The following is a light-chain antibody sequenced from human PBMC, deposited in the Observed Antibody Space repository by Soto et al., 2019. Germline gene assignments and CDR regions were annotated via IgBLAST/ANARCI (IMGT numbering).Light chain of an antibody. Sequence: QSALTQPASVSGSPGQSITISCSGTRSDIGSYNYVAWYQQCPGKTPKILIYGVSNRPSGVSSRFSGSKSGNTASLTISGLQAEDEADYYCISYTGSSTSYVFGSGTKLTVL. CDR2: GVS. V-gene: IGLV2-14*01. J-gene: IGLJ1*01. CDR3: ISYTGSSTSYV. CDR1: RSDIGSYNY.